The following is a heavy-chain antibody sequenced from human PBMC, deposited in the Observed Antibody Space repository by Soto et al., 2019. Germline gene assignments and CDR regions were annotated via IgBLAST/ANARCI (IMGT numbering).Heavy chain of an antibody. Sequence: GGPLRLSCAASGFTFSSYSMNWVRQAPGKGLEWVSSISSSSSYIYYADSVKGRFTISRDNAKNSLYLQMNSLRAEDTAVYYCARDLRSYGSGSYYNPVRFDYWGQGTLVTVSS. CDR1: GFTFSSYS. D-gene: IGHD3-10*01. CDR3: ARDLRSYGSGSYYNPVRFDY. V-gene: IGHV3-21*01. J-gene: IGHJ4*02. CDR2: ISSSSSYI.